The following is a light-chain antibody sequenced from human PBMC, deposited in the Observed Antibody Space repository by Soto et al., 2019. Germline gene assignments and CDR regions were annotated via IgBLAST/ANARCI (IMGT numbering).Light chain of an antibody. CDR2: GAS. J-gene: IGKJ5*01. CDR1: QSVSSSY. V-gene: IGKV3-20*01. CDR3: QQYGTSPPGVT. Sequence: EIVLTQSPGTLSLSPGERATLSCRASQSVSSSYLAWYQQKPGQAPRLLIYGASSRATGIPDRFSGSGSGTDFTLTISRLEPEDFAVYYCQQYGTSPPGVTFGQGTRLDIK.